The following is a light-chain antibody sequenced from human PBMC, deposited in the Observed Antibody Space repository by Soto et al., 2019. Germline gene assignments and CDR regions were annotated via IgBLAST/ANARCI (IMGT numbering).Light chain of an antibody. CDR2: ATS. CDR1: QPISLY. V-gene: IGKV1-39*01. CDR3: QHSYTTPLT. J-gene: IGKJ4*01. Sequence: DIQMTQSPSSLSASVGDTVTITCRACQPISLYLSWYQQKPGKAPKLLMSATSRLQSGVPSRFSGSGSGTGFTLTITSLQPEDFATYYCQHSYTTPLTFGGGTRVQI.